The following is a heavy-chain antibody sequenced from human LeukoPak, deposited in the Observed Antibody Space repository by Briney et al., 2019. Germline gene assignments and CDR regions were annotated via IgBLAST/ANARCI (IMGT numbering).Heavy chain of an antibody. V-gene: IGHV5-51*01. CDR2: IYPGDSDT. CDR3: ARLADTTS. D-gene: IGHD1-26*01. J-gene: IGHJ5*02. CDR1: GYTFSNFW. Sequence: RGESLKISCKGSGYTFSNFWIAWVRQLPGKGLEWMGSIYPGDSDTRYRPSLQGQVTISADKSTTTAYLQWSSLKASDTAMYFCARLADTTSWGQGTLVTVSS.